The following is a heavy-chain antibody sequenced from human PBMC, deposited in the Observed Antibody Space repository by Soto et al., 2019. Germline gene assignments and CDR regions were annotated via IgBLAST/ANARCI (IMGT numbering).Heavy chain of an antibody. J-gene: IGHJ6*02. Sequence: GGSLRLSCTASGFTFGDYAMSWFRQAPGKGLEWVGFIRSKAYGGTTEYAASVKGRFTISRDDSKSIAYLQMNSLKTEDTAVYYCTRDPSRGVPAAQGYYYYGMDVWGQGTTVTVSS. V-gene: IGHV3-49*03. CDR1: GFTFGDYA. D-gene: IGHD2-2*01. CDR3: TRDPSRGVPAAQGYYYYGMDV. CDR2: IRSKAYGGTT.